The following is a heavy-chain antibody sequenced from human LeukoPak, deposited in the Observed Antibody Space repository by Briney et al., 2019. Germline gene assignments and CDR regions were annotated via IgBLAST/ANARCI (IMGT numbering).Heavy chain of an antibody. V-gene: IGHV3-7*01. CDR2: ILPDGGQK. Sequence: GGSLRLSCVASDFTFDFYWMTWVRQAPGKGLEWVANILPDGGQKYYVDSVKGRFTISRDNPKNSLYLQINSLRAEDTAVYYWGSLPKNPWYGFTYWGREPRVPVS. J-gene: IGHJ4*02. CDR1: DFTFDFYW. CDR3: GSLPKNPWYGFTY. D-gene: IGHD6-13*01.